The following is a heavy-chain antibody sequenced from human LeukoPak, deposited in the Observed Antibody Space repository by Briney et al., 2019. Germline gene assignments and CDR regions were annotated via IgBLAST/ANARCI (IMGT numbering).Heavy chain of an antibody. V-gene: IGHV3-30*02. J-gene: IGHJ4*02. D-gene: IGHD3-22*01. CDR3: AREMGGYYDSSGY. Sequence: PGGSLRLSCAASGFTFSSYGMHWVRQAPGKGLEWVAFIRYDGSNKYYADSMKGRFTISGDNSKNTLYLQMNSLRAEDTAVYYCAREMGGYYDSSGYWGQGTLVTVSS. CDR2: IRYDGSNK. CDR1: GFTFSSYG.